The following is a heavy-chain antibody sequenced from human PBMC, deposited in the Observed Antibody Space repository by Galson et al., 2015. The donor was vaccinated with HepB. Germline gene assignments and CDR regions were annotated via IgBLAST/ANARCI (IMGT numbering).Heavy chain of an antibody. CDR2: INAGNGNT. CDR1: GYTFTSYA. D-gene: IGHD5-18*01. J-gene: IGHJ6*02. CDR3: AAMVNYYYGMDV. V-gene: IGHV1-3*01. Sequence: SVKVSCKASGYTFTSYAMHWVRQAPGQRLEWMGWINAGNGNTKYSQKFQGRVTITRDTSASTAYMELSSLRSEDTAVYYCAAMVNYYYGMDVWGQGTTVTVSS.